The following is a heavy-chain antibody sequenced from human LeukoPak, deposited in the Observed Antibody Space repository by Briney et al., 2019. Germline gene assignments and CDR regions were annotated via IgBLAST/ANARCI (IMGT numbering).Heavy chain of an antibody. CDR1: GGSFSGYY. CDR2: INHSGST. CDR3: ARDRGYGSGSYYKN. D-gene: IGHD3-10*01. J-gene: IGHJ4*02. Sequence: SETLSLTCAVYGGSFSGYYWSLIRQPPGKGLEWIGEINHSGSTNYNPSLKSRVTISVDTSKNQFSLKLSSVTAADTAVYYCARDRGYGSGSYYKNWGQGTLVTVSS. V-gene: IGHV4-34*01.